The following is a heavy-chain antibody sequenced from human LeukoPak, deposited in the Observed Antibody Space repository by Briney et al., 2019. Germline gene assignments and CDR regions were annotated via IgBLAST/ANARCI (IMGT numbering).Heavy chain of an antibody. CDR1: GGSISSYY. Sequence: SETLSLTCTVSGGSISSYYWSWIRQPAGKGLEWIGRIYTSGSTNYNPSLESRVTMSVDTSKNQFSLKLSSVTAADTAVYYCARGIVVVPAGPEYFDYWGQGTLVTVSS. CDR3: ARGIVVVPAGPEYFDY. V-gene: IGHV4-4*07. J-gene: IGHJ4*02. CDR2: IYTSGST. D-gene: IGHD2-2*01.